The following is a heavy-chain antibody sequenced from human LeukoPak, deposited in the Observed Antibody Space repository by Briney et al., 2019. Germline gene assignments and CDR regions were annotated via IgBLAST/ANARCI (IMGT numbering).Heavy chain of an antibody. Sequence: PSETLSLTCTVSGGSISSSSYYWGWIRQPPGKGLEWIGSAYYSGSTYHNPSHKSRVTISVDTSKNQFSLKLSSVTAADTAVYYCARGGAAIRRYYYYYGMDVWGQGTTVTVSS. J-gene: IGHJ6*02. CDR1: GGSISSSSYY. D-gene: IGHD2-21*02. CDR2: AYYSGST. V-gene: IGHV4-39*01. CDR3: ARGGAAIRRYYYYYGMDV.